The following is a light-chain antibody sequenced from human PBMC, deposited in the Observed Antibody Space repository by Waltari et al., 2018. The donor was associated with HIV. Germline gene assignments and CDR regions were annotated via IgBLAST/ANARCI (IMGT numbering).Light chain of an antibody. CDR2: GAS. J-gene: IGKJ2*01. CDR1: QSVSNT. Sequence: ETVMTQSPATLSVSEGERATRSCRASQSVSNTLAWYQQKPGQAPRLLIYGASTRAAGIPASVSGSGSGTEFTLTITSLQSEDSALYYCQQYNNWHTFGQGTKLEIK. CDR3: QQYNNWHT. V-gene: IGKV3-15*01.